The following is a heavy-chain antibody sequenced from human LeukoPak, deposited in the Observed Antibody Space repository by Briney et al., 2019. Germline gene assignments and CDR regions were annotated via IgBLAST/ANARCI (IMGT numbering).Heavy chain of an antibody. CDR2: IVVGSGNT. V-gene: IGHV1-58*01. D-gene: IGHD6-6*01. CDR3: ATDLIAARRPCY. Sequence: SVKVSCKASGFTFTSSAVQWVRQARGQRLEWIGWIVVGSGNTNYAQKFQGRVTMTEDTSTDTAYMELSSLRSEDTAVYYCATDLIAARRPCYWGQGTLVTVSS. CDR1: GFTFTSSA. J-gene: IGHJ4*02.